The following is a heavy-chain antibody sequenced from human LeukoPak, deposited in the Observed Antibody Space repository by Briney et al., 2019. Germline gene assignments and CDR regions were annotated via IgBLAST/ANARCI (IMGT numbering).Heavy chain of an antibody. CDR1: GFTVSSNY. D-gene: IGHD5-24*01. V-gene: IGHV3-53*01. CDR2: IFSGGST. CDR3: ARGAGYNYPYYFDY. J-gene: IGHJ4*02. Sequence: PGGSLRLSCAASGFTVSSNYMSWVRQAPGKGLEWVSVIFSGGSTYYADSVKGRFTISRDNSKNTLYLQMNSLRAEGTAVYYCARGAGYNYPYYFDYWGQGTLVTVSS.